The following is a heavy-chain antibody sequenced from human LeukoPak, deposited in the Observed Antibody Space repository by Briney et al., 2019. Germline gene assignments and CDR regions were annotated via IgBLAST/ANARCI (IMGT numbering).Heavy chain of an antibody. J-gene: IGHJ4*02. CDR3: ARDRYNWNDVLVY. CDR2: IIPIFGTA. Sequence: SVKLSCKASGTTFSSYDISWVRQAPGHGLEWMGGIIPIFGTANYAQKFQGRVTITADESTSTAYMELSSLRSEDTAVYYCARDRYNWNDVLVYWGQGTLVTVSS. CDR1: GTTFSSYD. V-gene: IGHV1-69*01. D-gene: IGHD1-20*01.